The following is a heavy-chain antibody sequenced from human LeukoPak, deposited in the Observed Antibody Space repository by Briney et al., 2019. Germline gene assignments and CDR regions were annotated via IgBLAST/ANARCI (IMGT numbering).Heavy chain of an antibody. CDR2: IYYTGST. CDR3: ARLHYGGNYGYYYYCMDV. J-gene: IGHJ6*03. Sequence: PSETLSLACTVSGGSISGYYWSWIRQPPGKGLEWIGSIYYTGSTYYNPSLKSRVTISVDTSKNQFSLKLSSVTAADTAVYYCARLHYGGNYGYYYYCMDVWGKGTTVTISS. V-gene: IGHV4-59*05. CDR1: GGSISGYY. D-gene: IGHD4-23*01.